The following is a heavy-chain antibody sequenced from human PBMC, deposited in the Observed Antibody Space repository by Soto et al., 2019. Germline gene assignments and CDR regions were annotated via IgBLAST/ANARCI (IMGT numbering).Heavy chain of an antibody. V-gene: IGHV1-2*04. CDR2: INPNSGGT. Sequence: ASVKVSCKASGYTFTGYYMHWVRQAPGQGLEWMGWINPNSGGTNYAQKFQGWVTMTRDTSISTAYMELSRLRSDDTAVYYCARGTALLWSEGDYYMDVWGKGTTVTVSS. J-gene: IGHJ6*03. CDR3: ARGTALLWSEGDYYMDV. D-gene: IGHD3-10*01. CDR1: GYTFTGYY.